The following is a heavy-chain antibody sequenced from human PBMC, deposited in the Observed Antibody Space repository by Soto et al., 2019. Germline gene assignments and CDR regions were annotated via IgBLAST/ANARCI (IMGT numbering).Heavy chain of an antibody. V-gene: IGHV5-10-1*01. J-gene: IGHJ4*02. D-gene: IGHD3-22*01. CDR1: GYSFAGYW. CDR3: ARQIYDSDTGPNFQYYFDS. Sequence: GESLKISCTGSGYSFAGYWITWVRQKPGKGLEWMGRIDPSDSQTYYSPSFRGHVTISVTKSITTVFLQWSSLRASDTAMYYCARQIYDSDTGPNFQYYFDSWGQGTPVTVSS. CDR2: IDPSDSQT.